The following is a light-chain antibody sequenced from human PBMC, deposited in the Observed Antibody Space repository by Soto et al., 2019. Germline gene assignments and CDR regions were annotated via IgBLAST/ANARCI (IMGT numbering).Light chain of an antibody. Sequence: QSVLTQPASVSGSPGQSITISCTGTSSDIGGYNYVSWFQQHPGKAPKLMIYEVSNRPSGVSNRFSGSKSGNTASLTISGLLAEDEADYYCSSYTSSSTLDYVFGTGTQLTVL. CDR3: SSYTSSSTLDYV. J-gene: IGLJ1*01. V-gene: IGLV2-14*01. CDR1: SSDIGGYNY. CDR2: EVS.